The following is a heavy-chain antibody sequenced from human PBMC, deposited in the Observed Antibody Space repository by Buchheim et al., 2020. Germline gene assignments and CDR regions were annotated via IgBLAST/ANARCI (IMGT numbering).Heavy chain of an antibody. D-gene: IGHD3-3*02. Sequence: QVQLQQWGAGLLKPSETLSLTCAVYGGSFSGYYWSWIRQPPGKGLEWIGEINHSGSTNYNPSLKSRVTISVDTSKNQLPLKLSSVTAADTAVYYCARGLRLAAFKAFDIWGQGT. CDR2: INHSGST. CDR3: ARGLRLAAFKAFDI. J-gene: IGHJ3*02. V-gene: IGHV4-34*01. CDR1: GGSFSGYY.